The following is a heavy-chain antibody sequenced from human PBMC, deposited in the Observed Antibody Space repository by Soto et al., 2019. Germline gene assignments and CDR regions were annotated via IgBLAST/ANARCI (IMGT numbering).Heavy chain of an antibody. D-gene: IGHD2-2*01. J-gene: IGHJ4*02. CDR1: GFTFSSYS. V-gene: IGHV3-21*01. CDR2: ISSSSGYI. CDR3: ARVKLGYCISTSCYHDY. Sequence: EVQLVESGGGLVKPGGSLRLSCAASGFTFSSYSMNWVRQAPGKGLEWVSSISSSSGYIYYADSVKGRFTISRDNAKNSRYLKKNSQRAEDTPVYYCARVKLGYCISTSCYHDYWGQGTLVTVSS.